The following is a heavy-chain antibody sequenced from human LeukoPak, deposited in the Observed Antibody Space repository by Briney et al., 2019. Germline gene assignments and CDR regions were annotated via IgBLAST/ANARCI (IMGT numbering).Heavy chain of an antibody. D-gene: IGHD3-22*01. CDR3: ARAYYGSSGLRTWDY. Sequence: ASVKVSCKGSGYTFTGFYIHWVRQAPRQGLEWMGWINPNSGDTKYAQKFQGRVTRTRDTSISTVYVEVNSLRPDDTAVYYCARAYYGSSGLRTWDYWGQGTLVTVSS. CDR2: INPNSGDT. V-gene: IGHV1-2*02. CDR1: GYTFTGFY. J-gene: IGHJ4*02.